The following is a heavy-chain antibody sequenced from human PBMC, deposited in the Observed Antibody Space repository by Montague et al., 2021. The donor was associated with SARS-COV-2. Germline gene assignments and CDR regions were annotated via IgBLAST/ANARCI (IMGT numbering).Heavy chain of an antibody. Sequence: SETPSLTCAVYGGSFSGYYWCWIRLPPAQGLEWIWEINHSCSTNYNPSLKSRVTISVDTSKNQFSLKLSTVTAAAMAVYYCTREGYQVLWSDYYYYGMDVWGQGTTVTVSS. D-gene: IGHD2-2*01. CDR3: TREGYQVLWSDYYYYGMDV. CDR1: GGSFSGYY. CDR2: INHSCST. V-gene: IGHV4-34*01. J-gene: IGHJ6*02.